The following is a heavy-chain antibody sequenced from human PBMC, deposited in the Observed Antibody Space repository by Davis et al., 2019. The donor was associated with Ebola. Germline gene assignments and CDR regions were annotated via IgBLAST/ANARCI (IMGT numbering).Heavy chain of an antibody. D-gene: IGHD3-9*01. CDR1: GYTFTGYY. Sequence: ASVKVSCKASGYTFTGYYMHWVRQAPGQGLEWMGWISAYNGNTNYAQKLQGRVTMTTDTSTSTAYMELRSLRSEDTAVYYCARDLTSPEGYWGQGTLVTVSS. CDR3: ARDLTSPEGY. V-gene: IGHV1-18*04. CDR2: ISAYNGNT. J-gene: IGHJ4*02.